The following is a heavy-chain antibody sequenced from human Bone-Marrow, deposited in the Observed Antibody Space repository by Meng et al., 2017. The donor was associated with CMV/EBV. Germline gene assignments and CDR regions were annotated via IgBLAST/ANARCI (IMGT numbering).Heavy chain of an antibody. J-gene: IGHJ4*02. CDR3: ARAYRGARDY. CDR2: IKQDGSEK. Sequence: GESLKISCAASGFTFSSYWMSWVRQAPGKGLEWVANIKQDGSEKYYVDSVKGRFTISRDNAKNSLYLQMDDLRAEDTAVYFCARAYRGARDYWGRGTLVTVSS. V-gene: IGHV3-7*04. D-gene: IGHD2-2*01. CDR1: GFTFSSYW.